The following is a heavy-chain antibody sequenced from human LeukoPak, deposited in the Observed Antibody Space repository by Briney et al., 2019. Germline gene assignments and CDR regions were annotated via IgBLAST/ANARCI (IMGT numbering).Heavy chain of an antibody. CDR3: AGIVGASVFDY. CDR2: ISYDGSNK. D-gene: IGHD1-26*01. V-gene: IGHV3-30-3*01. CDR1: GFTFSSYA. J-gene: IGHJ4*02. Sequence: GGSLRLSCAASGFTFSSYAMHWVRQAPGKGLGWVAVISYDGSNKYYADSVKGRFTISRDNSKNTLYLQMNSLRAEDTAVYYCAGIVGASVFDYWGQGTLVTVSS.